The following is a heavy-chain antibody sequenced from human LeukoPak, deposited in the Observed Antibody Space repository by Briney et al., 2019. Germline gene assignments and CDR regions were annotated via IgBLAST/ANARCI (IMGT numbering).Heavy chain of an antibody. V-gene: IGHV1-8*02. CDR1: GYTFTGYY. CDR2: INPNSGNT. Sequence: VASVKVSCKASGYTFTGYYMHWVRQAPGQGLEWMGWINPNSGNTGYAQKFQGRVTMTRNTSISTAYMELSSLRSEDTAVYYCARVASGWYEGNFDYWGQGTLVTVSS. D-gene: IGHD6-19*01. J-gene: IGHJ4*02. CDR3: ARVASGWYEGNFDY.